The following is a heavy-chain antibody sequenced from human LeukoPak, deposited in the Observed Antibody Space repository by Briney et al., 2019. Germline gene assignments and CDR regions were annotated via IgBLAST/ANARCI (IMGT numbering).Heavy chain of an antibody. CDR2: IYYSGST. V-gene: IGHV4-31*02. CDR3: ARDTRY. J-gene: IGHJ4*02. D-gene: IGHD2-15*01. Sequence: SWIRQHPGKGLEWIGYIYYSGSTYYNSSLKSRVTISVDTSKNQFSLKLDSVTAADTAVYYCARDTRYWGQGTLVTVSS.